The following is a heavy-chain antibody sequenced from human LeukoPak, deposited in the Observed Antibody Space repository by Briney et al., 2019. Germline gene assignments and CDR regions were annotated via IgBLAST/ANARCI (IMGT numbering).Heavy chain of an antibody. CDR3: ARRGSIAVAVLGY. CDR2: MNPNSGNT. V-gene: IGHV1-8*01. J-gene: IGHJ4*02. D-gene: IGHD6-19*01. CDR1: GYTFTSYD. Sequence: ASVKVSCKASGYTFTSYDINWVRQAPGQGLEWMGWMNPNSGNTGYAQKFQGRVAMTRNTSISTAYMELSSLRSEATAVYYCARRGSIAVAVLGYWGQGTLVTVSS.